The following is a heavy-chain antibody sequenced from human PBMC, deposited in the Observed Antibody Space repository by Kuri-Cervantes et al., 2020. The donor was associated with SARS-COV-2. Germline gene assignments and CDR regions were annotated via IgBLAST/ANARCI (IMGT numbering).Heavy chain of an antibody. V-gene: IGHV3-49*04. CDR3: TRDLGSSWPYYFDY. CDR2: IRSKAYGGTT. D-gene: IGHD6-13*01. J-gene: IGHJ4*02. Sequence: GESLKISCAASGFTVSSNYMSWVRQAPGKGLEWVGFIRSKAYGGTTEYAASVKGRFTISRDDSKSIAYLQMNSLKTEDTAVYYCTRDLGSSWPYYFDYWSQGTLVTVSS. CDR1: GFTVSSNY.